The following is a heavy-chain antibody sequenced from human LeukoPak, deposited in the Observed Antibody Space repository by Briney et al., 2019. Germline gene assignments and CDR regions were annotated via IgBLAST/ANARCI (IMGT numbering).Heavy chain of an antibody. CDR1: GYTFTSYG. J-gene: IGHJ4*02. CDR3: ARDIGYGGNPEHYFDY. Sequence: GASVKVSCKASGYTFTSYGISWVRQAPGQGLEWMGWISAYNGNTNCAQKLQGRVTMTTDTSTSTAYMELSRLRSDDTAVYYCARDIGYGGNPEHYFDYWGQGTLVTVSS. D-gene: IGHD4-23*01. CDR2: ISAYNGNT. V-gene: IGHV1-18*01.